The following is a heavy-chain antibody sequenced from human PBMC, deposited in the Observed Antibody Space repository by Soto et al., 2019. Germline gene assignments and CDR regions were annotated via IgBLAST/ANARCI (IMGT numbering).Heavy chain of an antibody. D-gene: IGHD1-1*01. CDR2: INPNSSGT. J-gene: IGHJ6*02. CDR1: GYTFTGYY. Sequence: ASVKVSCKASGYTFTGYYMHWVRQAPGQGLEWMGWINPNSSGTNYAQKFQGRVTMTRDTSISTAYMELSRLRSDDTAVYYCARGGTGTTRDYYYYYGMDVWGQGTTVTVSS. CDR3: ARGGTGTTRDYYYYYGMDV. V-gene: IGHV1-2*02.